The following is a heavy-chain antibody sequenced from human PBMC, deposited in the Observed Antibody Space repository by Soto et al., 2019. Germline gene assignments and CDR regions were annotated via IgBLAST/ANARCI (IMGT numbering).Heavy chain of an antibody. D-gene: IGHD3-3*01. Sequence: QVQLVQSGAEVKKPGASVKVSCKASGYTFTSYYMHWGRQAPGPGLEWMGIINHSGGSTSYAQKFPASVTMSTDTSTSTVFMEMSSLRSEDTAVYYCARNKYDFWSGYSLYYYGLDVWGQGTTVTVSS. CDR1: GYTFTSYY. J-gene: IGHJ6*02. CDR3: ARNKYDFWSGYSLYYYGLDV. V-gene: IGHV1-46*01. CDR2: INHSGGST.